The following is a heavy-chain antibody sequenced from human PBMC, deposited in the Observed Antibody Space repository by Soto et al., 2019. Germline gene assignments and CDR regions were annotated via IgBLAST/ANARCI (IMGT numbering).Heavy chain of an antibody. V-gene: IGHV4-30-2*01. J-gene: IGHJ3*02. D-gene: IGHD3-9*01. CDR3: ARDTYYDILTGTKNDGFDI. CDR2: IYHSGST. Sequence: SETLSLTSGVAGGSISSGGYSRSWIRQPPGKGLEWIGYIYHSGSTYYNPSLKSRVTISVDRSKNQFSLKLSSVTAADTAVYYCARDTYYDILTGTKNDGFDIWGQGTMVT. CDR1: GGSISSGGYS.